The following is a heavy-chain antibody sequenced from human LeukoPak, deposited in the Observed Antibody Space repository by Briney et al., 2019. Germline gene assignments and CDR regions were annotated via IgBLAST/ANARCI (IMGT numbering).Heavy chain of an antibody. CDR1: GYTFTRNG. CDR2: ISTYNGNT. V-gene: IGHV1-18*01. D-gene: IGHD1-1*01. Sequence: ASVKVSCKASGYTFTRNGISWVRQAPGQGLEWMGWISTYNGNTNYAQNLQGRVTMTTDTSTSTAYMELRSLISDDTAVYYCARLLTSTGFYYYYMDVWGKGTTVTVSS. J-gene: IGHJ6*03. CDR3: ARLLTSTGFYYYYMDV.